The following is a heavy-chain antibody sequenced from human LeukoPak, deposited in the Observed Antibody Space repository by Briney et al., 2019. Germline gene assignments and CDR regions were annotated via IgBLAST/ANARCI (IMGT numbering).Heavy chain of an antibody. J-gene: IGHJ6*03. CDR3: ARHVVATIIGGKYYYYYMDV. CDR1: GGSISSSCYY. D-gene: IGHD5-12*01. CDR2: IYYSGST. V-gene: IGHV4-39*01. Sequence: SETLSLTCSVSGGSISSSCYYWGWIRQPPAKGLEWIGNIYYSGSTYYNPSLKSRVTLSIDSSKNQFSLKLSSVTAADTAVYYCARHVVATIIGGKYYYYYMDVWGKGTTVTVSS.